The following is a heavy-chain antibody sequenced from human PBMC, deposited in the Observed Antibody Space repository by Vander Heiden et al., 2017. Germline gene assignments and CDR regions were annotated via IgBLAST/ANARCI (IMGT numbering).Heavy chain of an antibody. D-gene: IGHD3-10*02. CDR3: AREAVGPMSLGGAFDI. J-gene: IGHJ3*02. V-gene: IGHV3-21*02. CDR2: IAGRSAYM. CDR1: GFTFDSYS. Sequence: QLLESGGGLVKPGGSLRLSGAASGFTFDSYSMNWVRQAPGKGLEWVSSIAGRSAYMYYADSVKGRFTVSRDNDKNSLYLQMNSLTAEDTAVYYCAREAVGPMSLGGAFDIWGQGTVVTVSS.